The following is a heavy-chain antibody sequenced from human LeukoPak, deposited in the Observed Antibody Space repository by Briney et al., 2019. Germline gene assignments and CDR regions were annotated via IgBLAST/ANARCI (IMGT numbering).Heavy chain of an antibody. Sequence: SETLSLTCTVSDDSISDYYRGWIRQPPGKGLEWIGYFYNSGRSTYNPSLKSRVTISADTSKNHFPLKLNSVTTADTAVYYCTRGAGWLIDYWGQGVLVTVSS. CDR1: DDSISDYY. V-gene: IGHV4-59*01. D-gene: IGHD3-16*01. CDR3: TRGAGWLIDY. J-gene: IGHJ4*02. CDR2: FYNSGRS.